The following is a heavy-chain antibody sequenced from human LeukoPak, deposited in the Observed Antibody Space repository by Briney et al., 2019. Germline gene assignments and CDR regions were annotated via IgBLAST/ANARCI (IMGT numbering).Heavy chain of an antibody. V-gene: IGHV3-23*01. CDR1: GFTFSSYA. Sequence: GGSLRLSCAASGFTFSSYAMSWVRQAPGKGLEWVSAISGSGGSTYYADSVKGRFTISRENSKNTLYLQMNSLRAEDTAVYYCAKEGYYDSSGYYGDAFDIWGQGTMVTVSS. J-gene: IGHJ3*02. CDR2: ISGSGGST. CDR3: AKEGYYDSSGYYGDAFDI. D-gene: IGHD3-22*01.